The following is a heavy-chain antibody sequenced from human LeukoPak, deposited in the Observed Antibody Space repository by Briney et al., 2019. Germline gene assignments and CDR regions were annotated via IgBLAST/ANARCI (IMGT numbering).Heavy chain of an antibody. CDR1: GGTFSSYA. J-gene: IGHJ3*02. D-gene: IGHD5-12*01. Sequence: SVKVSCKASGGTFSSYAISWVRQASGQGPEWMGGIIPIFGTANYAQKFQGRVTITTDESTSTAYMELSSLRSEDTAVYYCARVSYSGYERVDAFDIWGQGTMVTVSS. V-gene: IGHV1-69*05. CDR3: ARVSYSGYERVDAFDI. CDR2: IIPIFGTA.